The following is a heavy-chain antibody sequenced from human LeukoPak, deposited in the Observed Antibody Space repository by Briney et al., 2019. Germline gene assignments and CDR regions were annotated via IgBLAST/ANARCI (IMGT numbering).Heavy chain of an antibody. CDR1: GFTFSTYG. D-gene: IGHD7-27*01. CDR2: INGGGGST. J-gene: IGHJ4*02. Sequence: GGSLRLSCAASGFTFSTYGMGWVRQAPGKGLEWVSAINGGGGSTYYADSVKGRFTISRDNSNNTLYLQMNSLRAEDTAVYYCAKAQELGNYEFFLFDYWGQGALVTVSS. V-gene: IGHV3-23*01. CDR3: AKAQELGNYEFFLFDY.